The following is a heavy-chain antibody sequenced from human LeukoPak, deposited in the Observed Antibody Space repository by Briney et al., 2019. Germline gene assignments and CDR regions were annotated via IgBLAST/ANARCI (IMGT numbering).Heavy chain of an antibody. CDR1: GFTFSSYG. Sequence: GGSLRLSCAASGFTFSSYGMHRVRQAPGKGLEWVAVIWYDGSNKYYADSVKGRFTISRDNSKNTLYLQMNSLRAGDTAVYYCAKDYGDFWSGYPNYYYYYYMDVWGKGTTVTVSS. CDR3: AKDYGDFWSGYPNYYYYYYMDV. CDR2: IWYDGSNK. J-gene: IGHJ6*03. V-gene: IGHV3-33*06. D-gene: IGHD3-3*01.